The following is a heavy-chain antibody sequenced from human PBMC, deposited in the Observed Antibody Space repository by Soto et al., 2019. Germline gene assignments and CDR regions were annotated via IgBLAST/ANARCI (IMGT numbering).Heavy chain of an antibody. D-gene: IGHD3-22*01. CDR2: IDPSDSQT. J-gene: IGHJ4*02. CDR3: ARQIYDSDTGPNFQYYFDS. CDR1: GYSFAGYW. V-gene: IGHV5-10-1*01. Sequence: GESLKISCKGSGYSFAGYWITWVRQKPGKGLEWMGRIDPSDSQTYYSPSFRGHATISATKSITTVFLQWSSLRASDTAMYYCARQIYDSDTGPNFQYYFDSWGQGTPVTVSS.